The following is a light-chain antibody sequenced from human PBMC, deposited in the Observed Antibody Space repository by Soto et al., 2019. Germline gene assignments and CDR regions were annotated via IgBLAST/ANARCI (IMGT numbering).Light chain of an antibody. CDR3: CSYVTTPEI. J-gene: IGLJ1*01. V-gene: IGLV2-11*01. Sequence: QSALAQPRSVSGSPGQLLTISCTGTSSDVDDYRYVSWYQQYPGKAPKLVIYDGTKRPSGVPDRFSGSNSGNTASLTISGLQAEDEADYYCCSYVTTPEILGTGNKVTVL. CDR1: SSDVDDYRY. CDR2: DGT.